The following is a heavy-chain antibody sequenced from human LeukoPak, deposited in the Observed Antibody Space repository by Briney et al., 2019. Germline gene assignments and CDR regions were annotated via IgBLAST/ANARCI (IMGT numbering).Heavy chain of an antibody. J-gene: IGHJ6*02. CDR1: GYTFTGYY. V-gene: IGHV1-2*02. CDR2: INPKSGGT. Sequence: GASVKVSCKASGYTFTGYYMHWVRQAPGQGLEWMGWINPKSGGTNYAQKFQGRVTMTRDTSISTAYMELSRLRSDDTAVYYCARDQRFLEWSSYYYYGMDVWGQGTTVTVSS. CDR3: ARDQRFLEWSSYYYYGMDV. D-gene: IGHD3-3*01.